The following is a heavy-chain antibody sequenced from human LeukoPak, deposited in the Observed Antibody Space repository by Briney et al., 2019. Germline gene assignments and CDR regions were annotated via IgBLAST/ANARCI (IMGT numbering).Heavy chain of an antibody. V-gene: IGHV1-18*01. D-gene: IGHD3-22*01. CDR3: ARALGSPPYYYDSSGPRDYYGMDV. J-gene: IGHJ6*02. CDR1: GYTFTSYG. Sequence: ASVKVSCKASGYTFTSYGISWVRQAPGQGLEWMGWINTYNGNTNYAQKFQGRVTITADESTSTAYMELSSLRSEDTAVYYCARALGSPPYYYDSSGPRDYYGMDVWGQGTTVTVSS. CDR2: INTYNGNT.